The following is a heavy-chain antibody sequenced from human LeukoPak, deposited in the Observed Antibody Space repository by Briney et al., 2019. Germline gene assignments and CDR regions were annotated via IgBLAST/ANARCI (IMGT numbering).Heavy chain of an antibody. CDR3: ARGGFSHAFDV. J-gene: IGHJ3*01. Sequence: GGSLSLSCAASGFTFRSYWIHWVRQAPRKGLVWVGRIDNDGSDTIYADSVKGRFTVSRDNAKNTLYLQMNSLRVEDTAVYFCARGGFSHAFDVWGQGTVVTVSS. CDR1: GFTFRSYW. D-gene: IGHD5-12*01. V-gene: IGHV3-74*01. CDR2: IDNDGSDT.